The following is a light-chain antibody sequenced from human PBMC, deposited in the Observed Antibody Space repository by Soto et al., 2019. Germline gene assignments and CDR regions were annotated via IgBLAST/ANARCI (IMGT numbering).Light chain of an antibody. CDR3: LQHNSYPFT. J-gene: IGKJ3*01. Sequence: DIQMTQSPSSLSASVGDRVTITCRASQAIRRDLGWFQQKPGKAPKRLIYAASTLESGVTSRFSGSRSWTEFNLTISSLQTEDFATYYCLQHNSYPFTFGPGTKVDIK. CDR2: AAS. CDR1: QAIRRD. V-gene: IGKV1-17*01.